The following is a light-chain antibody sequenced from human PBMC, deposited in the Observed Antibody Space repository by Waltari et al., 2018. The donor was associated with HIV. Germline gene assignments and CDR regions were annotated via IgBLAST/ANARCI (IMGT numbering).Light chain of an antibody. J-gene: IGKJ4*01. V-gene: IGKV1-33*01. Sequence: DIQMTQSPSSLSASVGDRVTITCQASQDVNKYLSWYQQKPGKAPKVLIYDTSSLDIGVPSRFRGRGSGTEFTFTISSLQLEDVATYYCQQYDTLPLTFGGGTKVEIK. CDR2: DTS. CDR1: QDVNKY. CDR3: QQYDTLPLT.